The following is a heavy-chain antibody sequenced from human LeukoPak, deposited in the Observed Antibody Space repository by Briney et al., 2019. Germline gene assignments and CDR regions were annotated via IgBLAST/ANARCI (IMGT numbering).Heavy chain of an antibody. CDR1: GFTVSSYW. V-gene: IGHV3-74*01. CDR2: INTDGSST. Sequence: PGGSLRLSCAASGFTVSSYWMHWVRQAPGKGLVWVSRINTDGSSTSYADSVKGRFTISRDNAKNTLYLQMDSLRAEDTAVYYCARDRGGNPSGYWGQGTLVTVSS. CDR3: ARDRGGNPSGY. D-gene: IGHD4-23*01. J-gene: IGHJ4*02.